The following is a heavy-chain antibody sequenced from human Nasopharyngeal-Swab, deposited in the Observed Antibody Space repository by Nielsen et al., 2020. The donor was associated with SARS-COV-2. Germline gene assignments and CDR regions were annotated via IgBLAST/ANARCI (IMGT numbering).Heavy chain of an antibody. CDR1: GGTFSSYA. V-gene: IGHV1-18*01. Sequence: ASVKVSCKASGGTFSSYAISWVRQAPGQGLEWMGWISAYNGNTNYAQKLQGRVTMTTDTSTSTAYMELRSLRSDDTAVYYCARDIMITFGGVIAYDAFDIWGQGTMVTVSS. CDR3: ARDIMITFGGVIAYDAFDI. D-gene: IGHD3-16*02. J-gene: IGHJ3*02. CDR2: ISAYNGNT.